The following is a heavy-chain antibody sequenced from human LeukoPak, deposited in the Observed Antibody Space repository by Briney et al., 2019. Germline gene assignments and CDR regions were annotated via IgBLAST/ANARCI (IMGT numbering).Heavy chain of an antibody. Sequence: GSLRLSCAGSGFPFSIYGMNWVRQAPGKGLEWVSYISSSGSTIYYADSVKGRFTISRDNAKNSLYLQMNSLRAEDTAVYYCAELGITMIGGVWGKGTTVTISS. CDR2: ISSSGSTI. CDR1: GFPFSIYG. D-gene: IGHD3-10*02. V-gene: IGHV3-48*04. CDR3: AELGITMIGGV. J-gene: IGHJ6*04.